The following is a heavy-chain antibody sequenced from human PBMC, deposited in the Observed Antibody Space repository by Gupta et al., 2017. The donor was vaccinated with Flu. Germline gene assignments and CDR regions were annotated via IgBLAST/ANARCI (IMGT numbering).Heavy chain of an antibody. Sequence: VPLLESGGGLVQPGGSLRLSCAASGFTFGSYARSWVRQAPGKGMEGVESISGSDGSTEYADGGKGRVTISRDNSKNTRNLKMNSVGAEETALHYGARKGDGSSTRCDMPDYGGQGTRVTVSA. CDR3: ARKGDGSSTRCDMPDY. J-gene: IGHJ4*02. CDR2: ISGSDGST. D-gene: IGHD2-2*02. V-gene: IGHV3-23*01. CDR1: GFTFGSYA.